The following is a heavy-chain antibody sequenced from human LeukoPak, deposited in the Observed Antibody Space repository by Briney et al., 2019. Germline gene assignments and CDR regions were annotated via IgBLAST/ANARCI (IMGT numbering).Heavy chain of an antibody. CDR3: TTETPLLLWFGELYSHSFDY. Sequence: GGSLRPSGAAPGFTFSNAWMSWVRQAPGKGLNWVGRIKSKPVGGTTDYAAPVKGRFTISRDDSKNTLYLQMNSLKTEDTAVYYCTTETPLLLWFGELYSHSFDYWGQGTLVTVSS. D-gene: IGHD3-10*01. CDR2: IKSKPVGGTT. J-gene: IGHJ4*02. CDR1: GFTFSNAW. V-gene: IGHV3-15*01.